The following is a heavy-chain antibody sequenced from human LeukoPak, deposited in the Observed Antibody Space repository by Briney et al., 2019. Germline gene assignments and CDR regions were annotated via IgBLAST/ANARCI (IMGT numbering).Heavy chain of an antibody. CDR2: ISSSGSTI. CDR1: GFTFSDYY. V-gene: IGHV3-11*01. D-gene: IGHD6-19*01. J-gene: IGHJ6*03. CDR3: ARDHRAVAGTHYYYCMDV. Sequence: PGGSLRLSCAASGFTFSDYYMSWIRQAPGKGLEWVSYISSSGSTIYYADSVKGRFTISRDNAKNSLYLQMNSLRAEDTAVYYCARDHRAVAGTHYYYCMDVWGKGTTVTVSS.